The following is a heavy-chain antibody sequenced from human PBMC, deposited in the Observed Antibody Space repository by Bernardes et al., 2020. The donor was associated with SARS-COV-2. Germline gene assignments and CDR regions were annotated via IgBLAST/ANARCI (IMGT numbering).Heavy chain of an antibody. CDR3: VAATPELLLWFDP. V-gene: IGHV1-8*01. Sequence: ASVKVSCKASGYTFTSYDINWVRQAAGQGLEWMGWMNPNSGNTGYPQKFQGRVTMTRNTSISTAFMELSSLKSEERRQVVVVAATPELLLWFDPWGQGTLVTVSS. J-gene: IGHJ5*02. CDR1: GYTFTSYD. D-gene: IGHD2-15*01. CDR2: MNPNSGNT.